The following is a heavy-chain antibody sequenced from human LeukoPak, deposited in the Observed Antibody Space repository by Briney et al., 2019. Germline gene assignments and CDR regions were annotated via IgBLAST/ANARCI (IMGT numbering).Heavy chain of an antibody. D-gene: IGHD2-2*01. CDR1: GFTFSSYA. J-gene: IGHJ5*02. Sequence: QPGGSLRLSCAASGFTFSSYAMSWVRQAPGKGLEWVSAISGSGGSTYYADSVKGRFTIPRDNSKNTLYLQMNSLRAEDTAVYYCAKGIRYCSSTSCLRIGYPWGQGTLVTVSS. CDR2: ISGSGGST. CDR3: AKGIRYCSSTSCLRIGYP. V-gene: IGHV3-23*01.